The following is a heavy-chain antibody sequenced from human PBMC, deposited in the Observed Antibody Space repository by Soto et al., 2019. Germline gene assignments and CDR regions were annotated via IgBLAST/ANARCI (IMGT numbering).Heavy chain of an antibody. CDR1: GYTFTSYG. D-gene: IGHD6-19*01. Sequence: QVQLVQSGAEVKKPGASVKVSCKASGYTFTSYGISWVRQAPGQGLEWMGWISAYNGNTNYATKLQGRVTMTTDTPTSTAYVELGSLRSRDTAVYYCARPRGIAVAELDYWGQGTLVTVSS. CDR2: ISAYNGNT. V-gene: IGHV1-18*01. CDR3: ARPRGIAVAELDY. J-gene: IGHJ4*02.